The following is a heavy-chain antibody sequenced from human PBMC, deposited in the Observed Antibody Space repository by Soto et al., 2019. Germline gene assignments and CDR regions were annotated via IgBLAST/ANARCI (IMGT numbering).Heavy chain of an antibody. J-gene: IGHJ6*02. Sequence: GGSLRLSSAASGFTFSSYAMSWVRQAPGKGLEWVSAISGSGGSTYYADSVKGRFTISRDNSKNTLYLQMNSLRAEDTAVYYCAKDCSYWDFLTGLFDDCYYYGMDVWGQGATVTVSS. CDR1: GFTFSSYA. D-gene: IGHD3-9*01. V-gene: IGHV3-23*01. CDR3: AKDCSYWDFLTGLFDDCYYYGMDV. CDR2: ISGSGGST.